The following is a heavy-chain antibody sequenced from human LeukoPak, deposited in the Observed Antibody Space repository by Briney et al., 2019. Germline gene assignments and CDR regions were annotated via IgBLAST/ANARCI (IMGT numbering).Heavy chain of an antibody. CDR1: GGFISSYF. Sequence: PSETLSLTCSVSGGFISSYFWNWIRQPAGKGLEWVGHIYDGGKTNYNPSLRGRATISVDTSSNQFSLELRSVTAADTAVYYCARDYIVETGVVAFDIWGQGTVVTVSS. CDR2: IYDGGKT. D-gene: IGHD5-12*01. J-gene: IGHJ3*02. V-gene: IGHV4-4*07. CDR3: ARDYIVETGVVAFDI.